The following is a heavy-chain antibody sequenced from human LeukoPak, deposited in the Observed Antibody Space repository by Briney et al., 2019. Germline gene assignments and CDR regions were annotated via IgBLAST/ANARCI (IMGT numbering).Heavy chain of an antibody. V-gene: IGHV4-59*08. D-gene: IGHD2-21*02. CDR2: IYYSGNT. CDR1: GASFRSYY. Sequence: PSETLSLTCSVSGASFRSYYWSWIRQPPGKGLEWIGDIYYSGNTRYSPSLKGRVTISVDTSKNQFSLKLSSLTAADTAVYYCARAAYCGGDCYLFDYWGQGTLVTVFS. J-gene: IGHJ4*02. CDR3: ARAAYCGGDCYLFDY.